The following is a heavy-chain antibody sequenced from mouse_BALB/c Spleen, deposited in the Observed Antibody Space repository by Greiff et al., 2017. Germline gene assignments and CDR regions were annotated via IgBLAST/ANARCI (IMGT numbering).Heavy chain of an antibody. V-gene: IGHV4-1*02. CDR1: GFDFSRYW. D-gene: IGHD2-4*01. Sequence: GGGLVQPGGSLKLSCAASGFDFSRYWMSWVRQAPGKGLEWIGEINPDSSTINYTPSLKDKFIISRDNAKNTLYLQMSKVRSEDTALYYCARHYDYDGYWYFDVWGAGTTVTVSS. CDR3: ARHYDYDGYWYFDV. J-gene: IGHJ1*01. CDR2: INPDSSTI.